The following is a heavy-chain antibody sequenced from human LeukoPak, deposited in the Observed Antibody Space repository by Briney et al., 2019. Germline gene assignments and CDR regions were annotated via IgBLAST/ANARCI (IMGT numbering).Heavy chain of an antibody. CDR3: ARDGDYDSSGYFDY. CDR2: IYYSGST. Sequence: SETLSLTCTVSGYSINNDDYWGWIRQSPGKGLEWVGSIYYSGSTYYNPSLKSRVTISVDTSKNQFSLKLSSVTAADTAVYYCARDGDYDSSGYFDYWGQGTLVTVSS. J-gene: IGHJ4*02. D-gene: IGHD3-22*01. CDR1: GYSINNDDY. V-gene: IGHV4-38-2*02.